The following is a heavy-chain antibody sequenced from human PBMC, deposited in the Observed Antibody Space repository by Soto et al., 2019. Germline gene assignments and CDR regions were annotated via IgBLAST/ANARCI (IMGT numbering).Heavy chain of an antibody. V-gene: IGHV3-30-3*01. Sequence: QVQLVESGGGVVQPGMSLRLSCAASGFTFRSYAMHWVRQAPGKGLEWVALISYDGSRKNYADSVKGRFTISRDDSKNTLFLQMNSLRAEATAVYYCARVRILGYYFPLDHWGQGSLVTVSS. D-gene: IGHD3-22*01. CDR1: GFTFRSYA. CDR2: ISYDGSRK. CDR3: ARVRILGYYFPLDH. J-gene: IGHJ5*02.